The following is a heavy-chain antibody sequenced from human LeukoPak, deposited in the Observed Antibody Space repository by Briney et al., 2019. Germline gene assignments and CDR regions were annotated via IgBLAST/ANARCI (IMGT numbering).Heavy chain of an antibody. CDR3: ARAPYGSSGYYIWFDP. V-gene: IGHV1-18*01. D-gene: IGHD3-22*01. Sequence: ASVKVSCKASGYTFTSYGISWVRQAPGQGLEWMGWISAYNGNTKYAQKLQGRVTMTTDTSTSTAYMELRSLRSDDTAVYYCARAPYGSSGYYIWFDPWGQGTLVTVSS. CDR1: GYTFTSYG. CDR2: ISAYNGNT. J-gene: IGHJ5*02.